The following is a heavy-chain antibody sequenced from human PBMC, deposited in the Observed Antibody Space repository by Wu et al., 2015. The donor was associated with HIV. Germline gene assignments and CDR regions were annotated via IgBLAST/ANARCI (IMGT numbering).Heavy chain of an antibody. CDR3: ASPRSPGFSSAWPTYFDY. CDR1: NYTFNNYA. CDR2: ISTYNGHT. D-gene: IGHD6-19*01. J-gene: IGHJ4*02. V-gene: IGHV1-18*01. Sequence: QAKLVQSGAEVKKPGASVKVSCKASNYTFNNYAINWVRQAPGHGLEWMGRISTYNGHTTSARKFQDRLTLTTETSTKTAYMELRSLRSDDTAVYYCASPRSPGFSSAWPTYFDYWGQGTLVTVSS.